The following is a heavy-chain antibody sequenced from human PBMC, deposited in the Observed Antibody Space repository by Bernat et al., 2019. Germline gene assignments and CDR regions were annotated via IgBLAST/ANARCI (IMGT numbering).Heavy chain of an antibody. J-gene: IGHJ5*02. CDR3: ASKDR. Sequence: EVHLVESGGALVPPGGSLRLSCSGYGFTFRTYWMSCVRQAPGQGLEWVANIKQGGSDSYYVDSVKGRFTISRDNAKNAVYLQMISLGVDDTALYYCASKDRWGQGTLVTVS. CDR2: IKQGGSDS. V-gene: IGHV3-7*03. CDR1: GFTFRTYW.